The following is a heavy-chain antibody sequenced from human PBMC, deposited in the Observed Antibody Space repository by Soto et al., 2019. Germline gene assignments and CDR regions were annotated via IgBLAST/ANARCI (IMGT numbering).Heavy chain of an antibody. CDR3: ARLAGGYNGSFDY. J-gene: IGHJ4*02. Sequence: PSETLSLTCTVSGGSISRGDYYWSWIRQPPGKGLEWIGYIYYSGSTYHNPSLKSRVSMTVDTSRNQFSLSLPSVTASDTAVYYFARLAGGYNGSFDYWGQRTLLTFSS. CDR1: GGSISRGDYY. V-gene: IGHV4-30-4*01. CDR2: IYYSGST. D-gene: IGHD1-1*01.